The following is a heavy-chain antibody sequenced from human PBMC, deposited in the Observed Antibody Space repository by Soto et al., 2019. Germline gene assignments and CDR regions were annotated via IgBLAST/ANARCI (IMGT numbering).Heavy chain of an antibody. Sequence: SETLSLTCTVSGGSISGYYWSWIRQPPGKGLEWIGYIYYSGSTNYNPSLKSRVTISVDTSKNQFSLKLSSVTAADTAVYYCARXRDYYDSSGYSGYYFDYWGQGTLVTVSS. V-gene: IGHV4-59*01. CDR2: IYYSGST. D-gene: IGHD3-22*01. CDR1: GGSISGYY. J-gene: IGHJ4*02. CDR3: ARXRDYYDSSGYSGYYFDY.